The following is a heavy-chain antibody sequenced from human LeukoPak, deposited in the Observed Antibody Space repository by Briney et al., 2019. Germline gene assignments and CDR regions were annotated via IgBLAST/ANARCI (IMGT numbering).Heavy chain of an antibody. J-gene: IGHJ4*02. CDR2: IYYSGST. Sequence: SETLSLTCTVSGGSVSSGGYYWSWIRQPPGKGLEWIGYIYYSGSTNYNPSLKSRVTISVDTSKNQFSLKLSSVTAADTAVYYCARETHYYGSGSYSDYWGQGTLVTVSS. CDR1: GGSVSSGGYY. D-gene: IGHD3-10*01. CDR3: ARETHYYGSGSYSDY. V-gene: IGHV4-61*08.